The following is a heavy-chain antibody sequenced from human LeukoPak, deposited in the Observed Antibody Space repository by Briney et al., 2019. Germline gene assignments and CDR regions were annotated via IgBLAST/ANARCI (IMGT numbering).Heavy chain of an antibody. CDR3: ARDPYSGRYGDYYYYYMDV. CDR2: ITSSSTYM. D-gene: IGHD1-26*01. J-gene: IGHJ6*03. CDR1: GFTFSTYN. V-gene: IGHV3-21*01. Sequence: PGGSLRLSCAASGFTFSTYNMNWVRQVPGKGLEWVSSITSSSTYMFYADSVKGRFTISRDNAQNSLYLQINSLRAEDTAVYYCARDPYSGRYGDYYYYYMDVWGKGTTVTISS.